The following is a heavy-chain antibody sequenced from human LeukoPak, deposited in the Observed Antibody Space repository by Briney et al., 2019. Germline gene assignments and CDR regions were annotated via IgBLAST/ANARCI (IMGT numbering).Heavy chain of an antibody. CDR1: GDTVSSNTAA. CDR2: TYYRSKWYT. D-gene: IGHD6-19*01. J-gene: IGHJ4*02. V-gene: IGHV6-1*01. CDR3: ARDRGGSGWLDY. Sequence: SQTLSLTCAISGDTVSSNTAAWTWIRQSPSRGLECLGRTYYRSKWYTEYAVSVKSRMTINADTSKNQFSLQLNSVTPEDTAVYYCARDRGGSGWLDYWDQGALVTVSS.